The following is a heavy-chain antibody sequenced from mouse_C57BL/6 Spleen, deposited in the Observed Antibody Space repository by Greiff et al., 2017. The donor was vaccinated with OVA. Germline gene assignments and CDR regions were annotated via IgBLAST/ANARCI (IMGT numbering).Heavy chain of an antibody. CDR1: GYTFTSYW. D-gene: IGHD1-1*01. CDR3: ARPTVVAGYYAMDY. Sequence: VQLQQPGAELVMPGASVKLSCKASGYTFTSYWMHWVKQRPGQGLEWIGEIDPSDSYTNYNQKFKGKSTLTVDKSSSTAYMQLSSLTSEDSAVYYCARPTVVAGYYAMDYWGQGTSVTVSS. J-gene: IGHJ4*01. V-gene: IGHV1-69*01. CDR2: IDPSDSYT.